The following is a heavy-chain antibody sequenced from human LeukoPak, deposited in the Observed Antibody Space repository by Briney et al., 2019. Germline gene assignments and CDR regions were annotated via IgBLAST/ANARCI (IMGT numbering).Heavy chain of an antibody. Sequence: ASVKVSCKASGYTFTSYYMHWVRQAPGQGLEWMGIISPSGGSTSYAQKFQGRVTMTRDTSTSTVYMELSSLRYEDTAVYYCAREGASGFDYWGRGTLVTVSS. CDR3: AREGASGFDY. J-gene: IGHJ4*02. D-gene: IGHD1-26*01. CDR1: GYTFTSYY. V-gene: IGHV1-46*03. CDR2: ISPSGGST.